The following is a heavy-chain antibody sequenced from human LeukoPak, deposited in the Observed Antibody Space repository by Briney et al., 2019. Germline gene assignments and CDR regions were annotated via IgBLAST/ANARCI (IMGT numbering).Heavy chain of an antibody. V-gene: IGHV4-61*02. CDR2: IYTSGSA. CDR1: GGSISSGGYY. J-gene: IGHJ6*02. Sequence: SETLSLTCTVSGGSISSGGYYWRWIRQRPGQGLEWIGRIYTSGSANYNPALKSRVTMSVDTSKNQFSLKLSSVTAADTAVYYCARGYCSSTSCLKDVWGQGTTVTVSS. CDR3: ARGYCSSTSCLKDV. D-gene: IGHD2-2*01.